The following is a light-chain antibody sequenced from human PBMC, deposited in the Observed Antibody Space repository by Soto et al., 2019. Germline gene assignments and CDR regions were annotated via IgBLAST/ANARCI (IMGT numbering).Light chain of an antibody. V-gene: IGKV2-28*01. Sequence: DIVMPQSPLSLPVTPGEPASISCRSSQSLLHSNGYNYLDWYLQKPGQSPQLLIYLGSNRASGVPDRFSGSGSGTDFTLKISRVEAEDVGVYYCMQALQTPPWTFGQGTKVDIK. CDR3: MQALQTPPWT. CDR1: QSLLHSNGYNY. J-gene: IGKJ1*01. CDR2: LGS.